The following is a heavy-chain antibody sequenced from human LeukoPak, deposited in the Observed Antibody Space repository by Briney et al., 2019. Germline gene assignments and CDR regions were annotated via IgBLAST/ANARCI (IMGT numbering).Heavy chain of an antibody. CDR1: GYTFTSYG. CDR2: ISVYNGNT. V-gene: IGHV1-18*01. CDR3: ARAAVVVITTHYYYMDV. J-gene: IGHJ6*03. Sequence: ASVKVSCKASGYTFTSYGISWVRQAPGQGLEWMGWISVYNGNTNYAQKLQGRVTMTTDTSTSTAYMELRSPRSDDTAVYYCARAAVVVITTHYYYMDVWGKGTTVTVSS. D-gene: IGHD3-22*01.